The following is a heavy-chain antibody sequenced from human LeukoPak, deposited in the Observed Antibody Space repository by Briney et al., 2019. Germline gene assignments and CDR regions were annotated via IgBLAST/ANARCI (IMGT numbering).Heavy chain of an antibody. Sequence: ASVTVSCKPSGYTFTSYAMHWVRQAPGQSLEWLGWINPGNGDTKYSQDFQGRVTINTDTSAATAYVELNSLTSEDTAVYYCARDRWHCRVNCDSVYYFALDVWGQGTTVTVSS. CDR3: ARDRWHCRVNCDSVYYFALDV. J-gene: IGHJ6*02. V-gene: IGHV1-3*01. D-gene: IGHD2-15*01. CDR2: INPGNGDT. CDR1: GYTFTSYA.